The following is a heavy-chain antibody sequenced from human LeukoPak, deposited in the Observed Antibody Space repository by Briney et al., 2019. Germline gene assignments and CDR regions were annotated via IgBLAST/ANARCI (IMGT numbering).Heavy chain of an antibody. CDR1: GFTFSSFS. J-gene: IGHJ4*02. Sequence: GRSLRLSCAASGFTFSSFSMIWVRQAPGKGLEWVSSISSSNNYIYYADSVKGRFTISRDNAKNSLYLQMNSLRAEDTAVYYCARDRGPDYYGSGSSTDYWGQGTLVTVSS. D-gene: IGHD3-10*01. CDR2: ISSSNNYI. CDR3: ARDRGPDYYGSGSSTDY. V-gene: IGHV3-21*01.